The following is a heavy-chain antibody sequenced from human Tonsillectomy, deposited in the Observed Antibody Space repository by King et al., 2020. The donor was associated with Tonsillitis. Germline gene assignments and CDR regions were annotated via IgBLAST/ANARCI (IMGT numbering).Heavy chain of an antibody. V-gene: IGHV4-61*02. J-gene: IGHJ5*02. Sequence: QLKESGPGLVKPSQTLSLTCTVSGGSISSGTYYWSWIRQPAGKGLEWIGRIYTSGSTNYNPSLKSRVTMSVDTSKNQFSLKLSSVSAADTAVSYCAREVYLGYCSSASCEYWFDPWGQGTLLTVSS. CDR3: AREVYLGYCSSASCEYWFDP. CDR2: IYTSGST. D-gene: IGHD2-2*01. CDR1: GGSISSGTYY.